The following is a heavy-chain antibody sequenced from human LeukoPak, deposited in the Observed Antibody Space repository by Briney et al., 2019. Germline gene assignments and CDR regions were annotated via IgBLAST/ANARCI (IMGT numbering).Heavy chain of an antibody. V-gene: IGHV3-7*01. J-gene: IGHJ4*02. CDR1: GFTFSSSW. CDR2: IKQDGSEK. CDR3: AKDTTGILDY. D-gene: IGHD2-21*02. Sequence: PGGSLRLSCAASGFTFSSSWMAWVRRAPGKGLEWVANIKQDGSEKYYVDSVKGRFTISRDNAKDSLYLQMNSLRAEDTALYYCAKDTTGILDYWGQGTLVTVSS.